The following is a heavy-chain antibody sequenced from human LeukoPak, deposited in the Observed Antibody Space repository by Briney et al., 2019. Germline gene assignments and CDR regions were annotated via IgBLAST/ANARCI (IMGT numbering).Heavy chain of an antibody. CDR1: GFTFNNAC. J-gene: IGHJ5*02. CDR2: IKSKNVGGTT. CDR3: TSHAAFDP. V-gene: IGHV3-15*01. Sequence: GGSLRLSCAASGFTFNNACMNWVRQAPGKGLEWVGRIKSKNVGGTTDYAAPVKGRFTISRDDSKNTVYLQMNSLKIEDTAVYYCTSHAAFDPWGQGTLVTVSS.